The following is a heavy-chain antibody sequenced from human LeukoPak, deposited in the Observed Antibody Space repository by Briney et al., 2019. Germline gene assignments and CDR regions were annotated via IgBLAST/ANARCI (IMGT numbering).Heavy chain of an antibody. CDR3: ARDTKRNYNFDY. Sequence: VASVTVSCKASGYTFTSYYMHWVRQAPGQGLEWMGIINPSSGSTSYPQKFQGRVTMTRDTSTSTVYMELSSLRSEDTAVFYCARDTKRNYNFDYWGQGTLVTVSS. V-gene: IGHV1-46*01. D-gene: IGHD1-7*01. J-gene: IGHJ4*02. CDR2: INPSSGST. CDR1: GYTFTSYY.